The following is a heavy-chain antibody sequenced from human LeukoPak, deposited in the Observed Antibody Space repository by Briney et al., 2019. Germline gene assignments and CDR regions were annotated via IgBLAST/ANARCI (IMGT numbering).Heavy chain of an antibody. CDR1: GGSISSYY. V-gene: IGHV4-59*08. Sequence: SETLSLTCTVSGGSISSYYWSWIRQPPGKGLEWIGYIYYSGSTNYNPSLKSRVTISVDTSKNQFSLKLSSVTAADTAVYYCARGQVGATVWFDPWGQGTLVTVSS. CDR2: IYYSGST. J-gene: IGHJ5*02. CDR3: ARGQVGATVWFDP. D-gene: IGHD1-26*01.